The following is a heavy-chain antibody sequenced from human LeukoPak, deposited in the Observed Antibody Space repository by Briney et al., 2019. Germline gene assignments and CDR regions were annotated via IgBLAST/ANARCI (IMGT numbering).Heavy chain of an antibody. CDR3: ARGRCSGGSCYKTDYGDYGI. CDR1: GYTFTSYD. Sequence: ASAKVSRKASGYTFTSYDIISVTRATGQGLEWGRELNPHSGNTGYTQKFKGRVTMPGSNSISTAYIELGSLRSEHTAGYYCARGRCSGGSCYKTDYGDYGIWGQGTLVTVSS. J-gene: IGHJ4*02. D-gene: IGHD2-15*01. CDR2: LNPHSGNT. V-gene: IGHV1-8*01.